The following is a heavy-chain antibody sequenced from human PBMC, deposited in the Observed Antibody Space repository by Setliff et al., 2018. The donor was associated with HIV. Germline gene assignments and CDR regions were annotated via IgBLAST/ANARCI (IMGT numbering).Heavy chain of an antibody. Sequence: GGSLRLSCEASGFTFDDYGMNWVRQAPGKGLEWVSGINWNGRSTGDADFVKGRFTISRDNAKNSLYLQMNSLGAEDTALYYCARDVHDAAADNWGRGTLVTVSS. CDR3: ARDVHDAAADN. CDR2: INWNGRST. D-gene: IGHD6-13*01. CDR1: GFTFDDYG. J-gene: IGHJ4*02. V-gene: IGHV3-20*04.